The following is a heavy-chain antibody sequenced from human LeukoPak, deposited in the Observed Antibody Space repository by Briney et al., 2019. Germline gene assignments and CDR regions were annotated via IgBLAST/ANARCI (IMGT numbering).Heavy chain of an antibody. V-gene: IGHV1-2*06. D-gene: IGHD3-3*01. CDR2: INTNSGGT. J-gene: IGHJ6*02. CDR3: ARDRLEWLLWSYYYYGMDV. Sequence: ASVKVSCKDSGYTFTRYYMHWVRQAPAQGLESMVRINTNSGGTNYAQKFQGRVIMSRDTFISAAYMELSRLRSDDTAVYYCARDRLEWLLWSYYYYGMDVWGQGTTVTVSS. CDR1: GYTFTRYY.